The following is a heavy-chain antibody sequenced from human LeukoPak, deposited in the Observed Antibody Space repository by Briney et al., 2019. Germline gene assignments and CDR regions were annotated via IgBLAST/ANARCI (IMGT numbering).Heavy chain of an antibody. V-gene: IGHV4-34*01. J-gene: IGHJ6*03. CDR1: GFTFSSYG. CDR3: ARVGLAIRYYYYYMDV. D-gene: IGHD6-19*01. Sequence: PGGSLRLSCAASGFTFSSYGMSWVRQPPGKGLEWIGEINHSGSTNYNPSLKSRVTISVDTSKNQFSLKLSSVAAADTAVYYCARVGLAIRYYYYYMDVWGKGTTVTVSS. CDR2: INHSGST.